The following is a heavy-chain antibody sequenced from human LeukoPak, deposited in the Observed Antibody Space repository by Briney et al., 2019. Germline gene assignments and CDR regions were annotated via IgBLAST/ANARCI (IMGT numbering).Heavy chain of an antibody. V-gene: IGHV4-61*02. J-gene: IGHJ4*02. CDR2: MSTSGST. CDR1: GDSISSGDYY. D-gene: IGHD2-2*01. CDR3: ARHQYQLSALDY. Sequence: SETLSLTCTVSGDSISSGDYYWSWIRQPPGKGLEWIGRMSTSGSTSYNPSLKSRVTISVDTSKNQFSLNLNSVTAADTAVYYCARHQYQLSALDYWGQGTLVTVSS.